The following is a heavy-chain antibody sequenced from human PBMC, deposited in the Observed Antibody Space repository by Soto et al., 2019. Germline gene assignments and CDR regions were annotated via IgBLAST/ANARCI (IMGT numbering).Heavy chain of an antibody. V-gene: IGHV3-21*02. CDR3: GKVGAAGSVLDG. J-gene: IGHJ6*02. Sequence: EVQLVESGGGLVKPGGSLRLSCAASGFTFSTTGMNWVRQAPGRGLEWVSTISSGSEYIFYADSLKGRLTISRDNAKNFVYRQMNNLGAEDPAVYYCGKVGAAGSVLDGWGPGATVTVSS. D-gene: IGHD6-13*01. CDR2: ISSGSEYI. CDR1: GFTFSTTG.